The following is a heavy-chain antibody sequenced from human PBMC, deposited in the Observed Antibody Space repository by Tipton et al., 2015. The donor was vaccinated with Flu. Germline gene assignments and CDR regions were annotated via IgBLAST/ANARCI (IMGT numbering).Heavy chain of an antibody. D-gene: IGHD3-10*01. CDR1: GFTFSSYD. CDR3: ARGKGGATYGLNPIWFGHDWGYYGMDV. J-gene: IGHJ6*02. V-gene: IGHV3-13*01. CDR2: IGTAGDT. Sequence: SLRLSCAASGFTFSSYDMHWVRQATGKGLEWVSAIGTAGDTYYPGSVKGRFTISRENAKNSLYLQMNSLRAGDTAVYYCARGKGGATYGLNPIWFGHDWGYYGMDVWGQGTTVTVSS.